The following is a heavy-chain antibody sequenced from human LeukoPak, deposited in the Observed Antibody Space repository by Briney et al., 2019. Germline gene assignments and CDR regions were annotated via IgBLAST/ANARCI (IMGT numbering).Heavy chain of an antibody. D-gene: IGHD5-18*01. Sequence: SETLSLTCTVSGGSISSGGYHWSWIRQHPGKGLEWIGYIYYSGSTYYNPSLKSRVTISIDTSKNQFSLKLSSVTAADTAVYYCARKGYSYGHDFDYWGQGTLVTVSS. J-gene: IGHJ4*02. CDR2: IYYSGST. CDR3: ARKGYSYGHDFDY. CDR1: GGSISSGGYH. V-gene: IGHV4-31*03.